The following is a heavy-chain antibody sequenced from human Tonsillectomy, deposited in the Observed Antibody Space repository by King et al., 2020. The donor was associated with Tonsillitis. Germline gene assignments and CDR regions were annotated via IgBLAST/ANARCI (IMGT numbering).Heavy chain of an antibody. CDR3: ARSITGSTRGIDY. CDR1: AFTFSSFG. CDR2: IWSDGENK. D-gene: IGHD1-20*01. J-gene: IGHJ4*02. V-gene: IGHV3-33*01. Sequence: VQLVESGGGVVPPGRSLRLSCASSAFTFSSFGMHWVRQAPGKRLEWVAVIWSDGENKYYADSVKGRLTISRDNSKNTLFLQMNSLRAEDTAVYYCARSITGSTRGIDYWGQGTLVTVSS.